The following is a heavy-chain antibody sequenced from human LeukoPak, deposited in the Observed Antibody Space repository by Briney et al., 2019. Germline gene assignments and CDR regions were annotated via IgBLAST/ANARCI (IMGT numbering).Heavy chain of an antibody. V-gene: IGHV3-43*02. CDR2: ISEDGDST. CDR1: GFTFDDYA. D-gene: IGHD5-18*01. J-gene: IGHJ4*02. Sequence: GGSLRHSCAASGFTFDDYAMHWVRQAPGKGLEWGSRISEDGDSTYYADSVKGRFTISRDNSKNSLYLQMNSLRTEDTALFYCAKDIYSYGYNCDYWGEGTLVTVSS. CDR3: AKDIYSYGYNCDY.